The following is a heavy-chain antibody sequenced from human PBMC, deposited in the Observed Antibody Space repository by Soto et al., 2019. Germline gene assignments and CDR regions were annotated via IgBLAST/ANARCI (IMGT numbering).Heavy chain of an antibody. J-gene: IGHJ4*02. CDR1: GGSISSGDYY. CDR3: ASGGDYDILTGYYYGGDY. D-gene: IGHD3-9*01. Sequence: TSETLSLTCTVSGGSISSGDYYWSWIRQPPGKGLEWIGYIYYSGSTYYNPSLKSRVTISVDTSKNQFSLKLSSVTAADTAVYYCASGGDYDILTGYYYGGDYWGQGTLVTVSS. V-gene: IGHV4-30-4*01. CDR2: IYYSGST.